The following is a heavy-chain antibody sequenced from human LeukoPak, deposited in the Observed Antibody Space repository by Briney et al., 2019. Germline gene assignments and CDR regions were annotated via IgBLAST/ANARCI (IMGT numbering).Heavy chain of an antibody. J-gene: IGHJ4*02. D-gene: IGHD3-10*01. CDR1: GGSISSGGYY. Sequence: SETLSLTCTVSGGSISSGGYYWSWIRQPPGKGLEWIGYIHYSGSTNYNPSLKSRVTISVDTSKNQFSLKLSSVTAADTAVYYCARDHGSYYARYFGYWGQGTLVTVSS. V-gene: IGHV4-61*08. CDR3: ARDHGSYYARYFGY. CDR2: IHYSGST.